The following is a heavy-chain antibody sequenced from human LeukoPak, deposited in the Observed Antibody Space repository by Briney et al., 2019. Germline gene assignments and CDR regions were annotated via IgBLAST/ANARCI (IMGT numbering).Heavy chain of an antibody. CDR3: AKGPHYYDSSGYPPWFDP. V-gene: IGHV3-23*01. CDR1: GFTFSSYA. Sequence: GGSLRLSCTASGFTFSSYAMSWVRQAPGKGLEWVSAISGSGGSTYYADSVKGRFTISRDNSKNTLYLQMNSLRAEDTAVYYCAKGPHYYDSSGYPPWFDPWGQGTLVTVSS. CDR2: ISGSGGST. J-gene: IGHJ5*02. D-gene: IGHD3-22*01.